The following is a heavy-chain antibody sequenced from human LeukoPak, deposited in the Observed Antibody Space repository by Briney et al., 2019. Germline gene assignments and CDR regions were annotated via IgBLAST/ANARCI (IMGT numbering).Heavy chain of an antibody. CDR2: ISTSGSTI. CDR3: ARRYCSSTDCLFDY. Sequence: GALRLSCAASGFTFSNYEMNWVRQAPGKGLEWLSYISTSGSTICYADSVKGRFTISRDNAKNSLSLQMNSLRAEDTAVYYCARRYCSSTDCLFDYWGQGTLVTVSS. J-gene: IGHJ4*02. CDR1: GFTFSNYE. V-gene: IGHV3-48*03. D-gene: IGHD2-2*01.